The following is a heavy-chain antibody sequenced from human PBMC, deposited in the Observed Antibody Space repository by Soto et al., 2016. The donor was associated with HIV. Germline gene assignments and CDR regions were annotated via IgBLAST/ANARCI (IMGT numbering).Heavy chain of an antibody. D-gene: IGHD6-13*01. Sequence: EVQLVESGGGLVKPGGSLRLSCAASGFTFRSYSMNWVRQAPGKGLERVSSISSSSSYIYYADSVKGRFTISRDNAKNSLYLQMNSLRAEDTAVYYCARLRELGXSSWYVLGAFDIWGQGTMVTVSS. J-gene: IGHJ3*02. CDR3: ARLRELGXSSWYVLGAFDI. V-gene: IGHV3-21*01. CDR1: GFTFRSYS. CDR2: ISSSSSYI.